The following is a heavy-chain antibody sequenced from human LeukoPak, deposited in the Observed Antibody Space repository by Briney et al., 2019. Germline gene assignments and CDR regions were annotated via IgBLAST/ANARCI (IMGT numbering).Heavy chain of an antibody. J-gene: IGHJ4*02. D-gene: IGHD2-15*01. CDR1: GGSISSGSYY. V-gene: IGHV4-61*02. CDR3: ARGGWWGY. Sequence: MPSETLSLTCTVSGGSISSGSYYWSWIRQPAGKGLEWIGRIYTTGSTNYNPSLKSRFTMSADKSKNQFSLKLGSVTAADTAVYYCARGGWWGYWGQGTLVTVSS. CDR2: IYTTGST.